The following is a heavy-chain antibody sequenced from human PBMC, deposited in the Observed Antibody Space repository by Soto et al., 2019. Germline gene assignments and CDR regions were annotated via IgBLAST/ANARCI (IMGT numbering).Heavy chain of an antibody. CDR2: IDWEEEK. CDR1: GFSLSRKGMS. D-gene: IGHD4-4*01. Sequence: SGPTLVNPKQTLILTCAFSGFSLSRKGMSVSWIRQPPGKALEFLALIDWEEEKFYSPSLRTRLTVSKDTSKSQVVLTLTNVDPVDTATYYCTRSAHSNYEYYFDYWGQGTLVTVSS. J-gene: IGHJ4*02. CDR3: TRSAHSNYEYYFDY. V-gene: IGHV2-70*01.